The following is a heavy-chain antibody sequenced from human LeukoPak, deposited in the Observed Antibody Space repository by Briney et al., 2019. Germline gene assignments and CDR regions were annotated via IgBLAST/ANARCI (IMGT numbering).Heavy chain of an antibody. V-gene: IGHV1-18*01. J-gene: IGHJ2*01. CDR1: GYTFTTHG. Sequence: GASVTVSCKASGYTFTTHGIAWVRQAPGQGLEWMGWISAHNGNTNYAQSLQGRVTMTTDTSTNTAHMELRSLRSDDTAVYYCARDGYFDLWGRGTLVTVSS. CDR2: ISAHNGNT. CDR3: ARDGYFDL.